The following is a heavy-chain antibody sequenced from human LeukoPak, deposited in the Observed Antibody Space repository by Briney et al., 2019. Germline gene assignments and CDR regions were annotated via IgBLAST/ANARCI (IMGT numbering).Heavy chain of an antibody. CDR3: ARVQWELLYPDY. D-gene: IGHD1-26*01. CDR2: ISYDESYR. J-gene: IGHJ4*02. V-gene: IGHV3-30-3*01. CDR1: GFTFSSYA. Sequence: HPGGSLRLSCAASGFTFSSYAMHWVRQAPGKGLEWVALISYDESYRYYADSVKGRFTISRDNSKNTLYLQMNSLRADDTAVYYCARVQWELLYPDYWGQGTLVTVSS.